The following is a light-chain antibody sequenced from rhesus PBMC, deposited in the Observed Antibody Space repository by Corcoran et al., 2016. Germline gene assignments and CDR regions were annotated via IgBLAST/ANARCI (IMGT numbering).Light chain of an antibody. Sequence: DIQMTQSPSSLSASVGDTVTITCRASQGISSYLNWFQQKPGKAPKLLIYAASSLESGVPSRFSGSGSGTEFTLTIISLQPEDFAAYYCLQHNSYPPTFGQGTKVEIK. V-gene: IGKV1-28*01. CDR1: QGISSY. J-gene: IGKJ1*01. CDR2: AAS. CDR3: LQHNSYPPT.